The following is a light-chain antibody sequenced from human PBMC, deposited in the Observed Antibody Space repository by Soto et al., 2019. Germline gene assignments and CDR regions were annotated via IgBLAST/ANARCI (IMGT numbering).Light chain of an antibody. CDR3: QQYGSSSWT. CDR1: ESVASN. Sequence: EIVMTQSPATLSVSPGERATLSCRASESVASNVAWYQQKPGQAPTLLIYGASTRATDIPARFSGSGSGTEFTLTISRLEPEDFAVYYCQQYGSSSWTFGQGTKVDIK. J-gene: IGKJ1*01. V-gene: IGKV3D-15*01. CDR2: GAS.